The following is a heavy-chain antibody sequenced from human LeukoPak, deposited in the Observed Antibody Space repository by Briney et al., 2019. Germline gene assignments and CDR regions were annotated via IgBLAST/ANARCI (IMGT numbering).Heavy chain of an antibody. D-gene: IGHD3-22*01. V-gene: IGHV3-23*01. CDR1: GFTFSTYA. J-gene: IGHJ4*02. Sequence: GGSLRLSCAASGFTFSTYAMSWVRQAPGKGLEWVSALTNSGGSGGVTYYADSVKGRFIISRDNSKSTLYLQLSSLRAEDTAVYYCAKAMSTDHYDSRGFYRVDFDSWGQGTLVPVSS. CDR2: LTNSGGSGGVT. CDR3: AKAMSTDHYDSRGFYRVDFDS.